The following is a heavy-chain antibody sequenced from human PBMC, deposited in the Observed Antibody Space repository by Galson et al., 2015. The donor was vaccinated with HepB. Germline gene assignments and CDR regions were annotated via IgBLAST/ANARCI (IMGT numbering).Heavy chain of an antibody. CDR1: GYTFTSYA. CDR3: ARINYDSSGYFYYYYYYMDV. D-gene: IGHD3-22*01. CDR2: INTNTGNP. J-gene: IGHJ6*03. V-gene: IGHV7-4-1*02. Sequence: SVKVSCKASGYTFTSYAMDWVRQAPGQGLEWMGWINTNTGNPTYAQGLTGRFVFSLDTSVSTAYLQISSLKAEDTAVYYCARINYDSSGYFYYYYYYMDVWGKGTTVTVSS.